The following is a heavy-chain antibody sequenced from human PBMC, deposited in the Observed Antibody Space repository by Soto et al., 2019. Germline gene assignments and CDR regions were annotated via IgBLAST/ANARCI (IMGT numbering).Heavy chain of an antibody. V-gene: IGHV3-30*03. CDR3: ARVERYYYGMDV. J-gene: IGHJ6*02. CDR2: ISHDGSDL. CDR1: GFTFSNYG. D-gene: IGHD3-3*01. Sequence: GGSLRLSCAASGFTFSNYGMHWVRQAPGKGLEWLAIISHDGSDLKYADSVKGRFTISRDNSKNTLYLQMNSLRAEDTAVYYCARVERYYYGMDVWGQGTTVTVSS.